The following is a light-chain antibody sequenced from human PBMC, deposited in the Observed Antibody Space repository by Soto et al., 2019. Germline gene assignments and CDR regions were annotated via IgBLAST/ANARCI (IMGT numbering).Light chain of an antibody. CDR1: QRLLHSNGNTF. CDR3: XXALQTPYT. J-gene: IGKJ2*01. Sequence: EIVMTQSPPSLTVTPGEPASISCRSSQRLLHSNGNTFLDWYLQKPGQSPQLLIYLGSNRASGVPDRVSGSEAGTDFTLKISRVEAEDVXVXXCXXALQTPYTFGQGTKLEIK. CDR2: LGS. V-gene: IGKV2-28*01.